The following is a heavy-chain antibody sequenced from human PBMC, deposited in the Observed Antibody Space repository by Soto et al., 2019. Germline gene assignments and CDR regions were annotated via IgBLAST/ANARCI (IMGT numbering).Heavy chain of an antibody. D-gene: IGHD3-10*01. Sequence: QVQLVQSGAEVKKPGSSVKVSCKASGGTFSSYTISWVRQAPGQGLEWMGRIIPILGIANYAQKFQGRVTITGDKPTSTAEREVSSLGSGDPAVYCGAGGEFSYVSGPFLTYWAQGPLVTVPS. CDR1: GGTFSSYT. J-gene: IGHJ4*02. CDR2: IIPILGIA. CDR3: AGGEFSYVSGPFLTY. V-gene: IGHV1-69*02.